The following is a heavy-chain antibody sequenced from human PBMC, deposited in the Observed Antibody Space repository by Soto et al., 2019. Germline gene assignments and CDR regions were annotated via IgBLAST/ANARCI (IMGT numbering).Heavy chain of an antibody. V-gene: IGHV4-59*01. CDR3: AREVADYGIDV. CDR1: GGSISSYY. Sequence: PSETLSLTCTASGGSISSYYWSWIRQPPGKGLEWIGYIYYSGSTNYNPSLKSRVTISVDTSKNQFSLKLSSVTAADTAVYYCAREVADYGIDVWGQGTTVTVSS. J-gene: IGHJ6*02. D-gene: IGHD6-19*01. CDR2: IYYSGST.